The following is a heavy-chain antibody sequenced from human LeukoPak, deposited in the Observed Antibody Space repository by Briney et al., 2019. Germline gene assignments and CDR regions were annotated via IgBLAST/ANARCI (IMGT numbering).Heavy chain of an antibody. J-gene: IGHJ3*02. CDR1: GGPISSSNW. CDR3: APMRIYCSSTSCQDGMGNDAFDI. D-gene: IGHD2-2*01. V-gene: IGHV4-4*02. Sequence: SETLSLTCAVSGGPISSSNWGSWGRQPRGEGLGWIGVMYDGGSTNYKPSLKGRVTLSVTKSMNQSSLKLSSVTTADTAVYYCAPMRIYCSSTSCQDGMGNDAFDIWGQGTMVTVSS. CDR2: MYDGGST.